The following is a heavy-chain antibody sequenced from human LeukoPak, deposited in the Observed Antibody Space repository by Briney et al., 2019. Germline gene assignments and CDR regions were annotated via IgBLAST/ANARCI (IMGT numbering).Heavy chain of an antibody. CDR1: GGSISSSSYY. D-gene: IGHD4-23*01. CDR3: AGSTVVHYYFDY. V-gene: IGHV4-39*01. Sequence: SETLSLTCTVSGGSISSSSYYWDWIRQPPGKELEWIGNFYYSGSTYYNPSLKSRITISVDTSYNQFSLKLSSVTAADTAVYYCAGSTVVHYYFDYWGPGTLVTVSS. CDR2: FYYSGST. J-gene: IGHJ4*02.